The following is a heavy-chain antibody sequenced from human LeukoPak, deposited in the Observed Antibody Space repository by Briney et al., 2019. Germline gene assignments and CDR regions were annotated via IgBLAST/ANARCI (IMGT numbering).Heavy chain of an antibody. J-gene: IGHJ6*03. D-gene: IGHD6-6*01. Sequence: GSLRLSCAASGFTFSSYAMSWVRQAPGKGLEWVSAISGSGGSTYYADSVKGRFTISRDNSKNTLYLQMNSLRAEDTAVYYCAKDWYTSSSRLFYYMDVWGKGTTVTVSS. CDR3: AKDWYTSSSRLFYYMDV. CDR1: GFTFSSYA. CDR2: ISGSGGST. V-gene: IGHV3-23*01.